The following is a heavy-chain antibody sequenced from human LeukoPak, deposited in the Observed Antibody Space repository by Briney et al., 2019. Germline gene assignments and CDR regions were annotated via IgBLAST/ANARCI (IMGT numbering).Heavy chain of an antibody. CDR3: ARLPYSSGWDYYYYGMDV. J-gene: IGHJ6*02. CDR2: IYYSGST. V-gene: IGHV4-59*08. D-gene: IGHD6-25*01. CDR1: GGSISSYY. Sequence: SETLSLTCTVSGGSISSYYWSWIRQPPGKGLEWIGYIYYSGSTNYNPSLKSRVTISVDTSKNQLSLKLSSVTAADTAVYYCARLPYSSGWDYYYYGMDVWGQGTTVTVSS.